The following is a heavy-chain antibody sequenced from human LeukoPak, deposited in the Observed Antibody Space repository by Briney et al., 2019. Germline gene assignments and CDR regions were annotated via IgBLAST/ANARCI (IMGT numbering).Heavy chain of an antibody. J-gene: IGHJ4*02. Sequence: PSETLSLTCTVSGGSISSSSNSWGWIRQPPGKGLEWIGEINHSGNTIYNPSLKSQVTISVDTSKNQFSLRLSSVTAADTTVYYCARGPRRYSKAFPFDYWGQGTLVTVSS. CDR2: INHSGNT. V-gene: IGHV4-39*07. CDR1: GGSISSSSNS. CDR3: ARGPRRYSKAFPFDY. D-gene: IGHD5-18*01.